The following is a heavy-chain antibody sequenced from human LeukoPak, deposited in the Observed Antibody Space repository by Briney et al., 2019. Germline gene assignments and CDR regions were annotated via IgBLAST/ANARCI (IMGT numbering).Heavy chain of an antibody. J-gene: IGHJ4*02. CDR1: GYTFTSYG. CDR3: ARAVAVAGHVDY. Sequence: ASVKVSCKASGYTFTSYGISWVRQAPGQGLEWMGWISAYNGNTNYAQKLQGRVTMTTDTSTSTAYMELRSLRSDDTAVDYCARAVAVAGHVDYWGQGTLVTVSS. V-gene: IGHV1-18*01. D-gene: IGHD6-19*01. CDR2: ISAYNGNT.